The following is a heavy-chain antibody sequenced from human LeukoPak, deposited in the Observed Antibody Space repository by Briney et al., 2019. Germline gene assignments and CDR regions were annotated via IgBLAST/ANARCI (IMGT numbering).Heavy chain of an antibody. V-gene: IGHV4-34*01. CDR3: ARGWYSSNWFDP. CDR2: INHSGST. D-gene: IGHD1-26*01. J-gene: IGHJ5*02. CDR1: GGSFDGYY. Sequence: SETLSLTCAVFGGSFDGYYWSWIRQPPGKGLERIGEINHSGSTNYNPSLKSRVTISVDTSKNQFSLKLSSVTAADTAVYYCARGWYSSNWFDPWGQGTLVTVSS.